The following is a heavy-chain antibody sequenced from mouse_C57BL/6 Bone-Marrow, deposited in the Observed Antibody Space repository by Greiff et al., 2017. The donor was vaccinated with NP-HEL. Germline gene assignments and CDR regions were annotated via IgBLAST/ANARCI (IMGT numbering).Heavy chain of an antibody. CDR1: GYTFTDYY. CDR3: ARYYYGRMDY. D-gene: IGHD1-1*01. V-gene: IGHV1-19*01. Sequence: VQLKESGPVLVKPGASVKMSCKASGYTFTDYYMNWVKQSHGKSLEWIGVINPYNGGTSYNQKFKGKATLTVDKSSSTAYMELNSLTSEDSAVYYCARYYYGRMDYWGQGTSVTVSS. J-gene: IGHJ4*01. CDR2: INPYNGGT.